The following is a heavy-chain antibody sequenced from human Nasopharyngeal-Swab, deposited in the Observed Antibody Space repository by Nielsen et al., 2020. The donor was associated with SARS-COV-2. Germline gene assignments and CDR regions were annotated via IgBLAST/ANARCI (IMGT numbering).Heavy chain of an antibody. Sequence: SVKVSCKASGGTFSSYAISWVRQAPGQGLEGMGGIIPILGIANYAQKFQGRVTITADKSTRTAYMELSSLRSEDTAVYYCARVGIEDFWSGLGGPDPYYFDYWGQGTLVTVSS. J-gene: IGHJ4*02. CDR1: GGTFSSYA. CDR3: ARVGIEDFWSGLGGPDPYYFDY. V-gene: IGHV1-69*10. CDR2: IIPILGIA. D-gene: IGHD3-3*01.